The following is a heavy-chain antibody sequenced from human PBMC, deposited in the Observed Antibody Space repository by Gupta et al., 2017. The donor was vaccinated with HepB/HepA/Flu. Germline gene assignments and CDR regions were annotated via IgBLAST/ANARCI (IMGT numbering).Heavy chain of an antibody. V-gene: IGHV3-30*03. D-gene: IGHD3-22*01. CDR2: ISNDGNNK. CDR3: TRDGDSSGSSRFDP. Sequence: KLEESGGGVVQPGRSLRLSCAASGFISSTFAIHWVRRAPGKGLEWVAMISNDGNNKYYEDSVKGRFTISRDNSKNTVSLQMDSLRAADTAVYYCTRDGDSSGSSRFDPWGQGTQVTVS. J-gene: IGHJ5*02. CDR1: GFISSTFA.